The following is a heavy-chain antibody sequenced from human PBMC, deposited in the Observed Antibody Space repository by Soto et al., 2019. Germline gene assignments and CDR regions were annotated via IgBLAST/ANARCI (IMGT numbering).Heavy chain of an antibody. D-gene: IGHD3-9*01. CDR2: INHSGST. V-gene: IGHV4-34*01. Sequence: SETLSLTCAVSGGTFSGYYWSWIRQPPGKGLEWIEEINHSGSTNYNPSLKSRVTISVDTSKNQFSLKLSSVTAADTAVYYCARRAYYDILTGYTNNWFDPWGQGTLVT. CDR3: ARRAYYDILTGYTNNWFDP. J-gene: IGHJ5*02. CDR1: GGTFSGYY.